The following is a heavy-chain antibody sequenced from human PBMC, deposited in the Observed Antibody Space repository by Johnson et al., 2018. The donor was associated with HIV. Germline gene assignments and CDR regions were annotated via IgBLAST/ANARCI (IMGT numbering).Heavy chain of an antibody. CDR1: GFTFSNAW. J-gene: IGHJ3*02. CDR3: ARLPSRGGTIKDAFYI. CDR2: IWYDGREK. Sequence: VQLVESRGVLVKPGGSPRLSCAASGFTFSNAWMNWVRQAPGKGLEWVALIWYDGREKDYADSVKGRFTISRDNAKNSLYLQMNGLRAEDTAVYYCARLPSRGGTIKDAFYIWGHGTMVTVSS. V-gene: IGHV3-7*03. D-gene: IGHD2-15*01.